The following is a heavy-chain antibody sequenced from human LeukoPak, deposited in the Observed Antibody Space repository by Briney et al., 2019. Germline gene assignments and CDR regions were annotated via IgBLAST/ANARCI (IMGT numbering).Heavy chain of an antibody. CDR3: ARDRGGYDYFSDY. J-gene: IGHJ4*02. D-gene: IGHD5-12*01. Sequence: SETLSLTCTVSGGSISSYYWSWTRQPAGKGPEWIGRIYSSGSTNYNPSLKSRVTMSVDTSKNQISLKLSSVTAADTAVYYCARDRGGYDYFSDYWGQGTLVTVSS. V-gene: IGHV4-4*07. CDR1: GGSISSYY. CDR2: IYSSGST.